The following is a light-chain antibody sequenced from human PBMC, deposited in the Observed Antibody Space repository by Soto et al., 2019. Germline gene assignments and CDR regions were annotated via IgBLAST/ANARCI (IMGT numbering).Light chain of an antibody. J-gene: IGKJ1*01. CDR2: GAS. CDR1: QSVSSN. CDR3: QQYNNWPRGT. V-gene: IGKV3-15*01. Sequence: TQSQATMSVSPGERATLSCRASQSVSSNLAWYQQKPGQAPRLLIYGASTRATGIPARFSGSGSGTEFTLTISSLQSEDFAVYYCQQYNNWPRGTFGQGTKVDIK.